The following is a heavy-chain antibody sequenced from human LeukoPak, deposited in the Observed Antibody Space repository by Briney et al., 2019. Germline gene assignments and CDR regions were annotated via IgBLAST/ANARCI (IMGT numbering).Heavy chain of an antibody. CDR3: GGFAGPRADG. Sequence: GASVKVSCKASGYPFSTYGFIWVRQGPGQGFEWLGWISAYSGDSKYPQQFRDRVTMTTDTSTTTAHMELRTLKSDDTGMYYCGGFAGPRADGWGKGTRVTVSS. CDR2: ISAYSGDS. J-gene: IGHJ4*02. V-gene: IGHV1-18*01. CDR1: GYPFSTYG. D-gene: IGHD3-16*01.